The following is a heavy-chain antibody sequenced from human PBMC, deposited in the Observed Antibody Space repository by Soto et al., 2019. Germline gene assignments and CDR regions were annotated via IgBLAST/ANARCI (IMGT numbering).Heavy chain of an antibody. V-gene: IGHV4-34*01. D-gene: IGHD6-13*01. Sequence: QVQLQQWGAGLLKPSETLSLTCAVYGGSFSGYSWSWIRQPPGKGLEWIGEISHSGSSNYNPSLKTGATISVDTSKNQFSLRLSSVTAADTAVYYCARGRKGYSGTWYVDWGQGTLVAVSS. J-gene: IGHJ4*02. CDR3: ARGRKGYSGTWYVD. CDR2: ISHSGSS. CDR1: GGSFSGYS.